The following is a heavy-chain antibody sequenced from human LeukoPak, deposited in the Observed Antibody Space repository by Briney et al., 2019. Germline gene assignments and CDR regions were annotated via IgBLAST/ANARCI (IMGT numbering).Heavy chain of an antibody. V-gene: IGHV3-23*01. CDR1: GFTFSNYG. D-gene: IGHD3-10*01. Sequence: GGSLRLSCAASGFTFSNYGMSWVRQAPGRGLEWVSAISTSGGTTYYADSVKGRFTGSRDNSKNTLYLQTNSLRAEDTAVYYCAKPGPYYFDYWGQGTLVTVSS. CDR2: ISTSGGTT. CDR3: AKPGPYYFDY. J-gene: IGHJ4*02.